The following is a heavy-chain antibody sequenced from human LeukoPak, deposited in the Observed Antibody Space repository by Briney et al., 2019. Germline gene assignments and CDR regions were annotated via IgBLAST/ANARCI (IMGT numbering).Heavy chain of an antibody. V-gene: IGHV4-59*08. CDR3: ARHPELYFFDY. CDR1: GASISSYY. J-gene: IGHJ4*02. CDR2: ISYSGST. D-gene: IGHD3-10*01. Sequence: DPSETLSLTCTVSGASISSYYWSWIRQPPGKGLEWIGYISYSGSTNYNPSLKSRVTISADTSKNQVSLTLSSVTAADTAVYYCARHPELYFFDYWGQGTLVTVSS.